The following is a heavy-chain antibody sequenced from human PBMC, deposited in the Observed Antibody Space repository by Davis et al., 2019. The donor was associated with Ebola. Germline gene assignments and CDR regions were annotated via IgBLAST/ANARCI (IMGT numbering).Heavy chain of an antibody. CDR2: ISSSSSYI. CDR1: GFTFSSCS. J-gene: IGHJ6*02. Sequence: PGGSLRLSCAASGFTFSSCSMNWVRQAPGKGLEWVSSISSSSSYIYYADSVKGRFTISRDNAKNSLYLQMNSLRAEDTAVYYCARDNWAADEIRGYYYYYGMDVWGQGTTVTVSS. D-gene: IGHD2-15*01. V-gene: IGHV3-21*01. CDR3: ARDNWAADEIRGYYYYYGMDV.